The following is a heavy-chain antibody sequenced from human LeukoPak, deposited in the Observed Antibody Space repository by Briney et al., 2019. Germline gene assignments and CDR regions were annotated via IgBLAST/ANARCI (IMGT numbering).Heavy chain of an antibody. J-gene: IGHJ4*02. V-gene: IGHV3-49*03. D-gene: IGHD3-22*01. CDR3: TRDEFGYGSNFFDY. Sequence: GGSLRLSCTTSGFNFGDYAMSWFRQAPEKGLEGIGFITHKAFGGTAEYAASVKGRFTIPRDDSRSTAYLQMDNDRTEDTGIYYCTRDEFGYGSNFFDYWGQGTLVTVST. CDR1: GFNFGDYA. CDR2: ITHKAFGGTA.